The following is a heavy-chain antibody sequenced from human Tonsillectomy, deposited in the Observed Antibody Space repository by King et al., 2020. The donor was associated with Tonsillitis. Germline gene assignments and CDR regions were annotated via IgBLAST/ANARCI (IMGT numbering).Heavy chain of an antibody. V-gene: IGHV3-73*02. Sequence: VQLVESGGGLVQPGGSLKLSCAASGFTFSGSAMHWVRQASGKGLEWVGRIRSKANSYATAYAASVKGRFTISRDDSKNTAYLQMNSLKTEDTAVYYCTRLTYYYDSSARKDAFDIWGQGTMVTVSS. D-gene: IGHD3-22*01. CDR2: IRSKANSYAT. J-gene: IGHJ3*02. CDR1: GFTFSGSA. CDR3: TRLTYYYDSSARKDAFDI.